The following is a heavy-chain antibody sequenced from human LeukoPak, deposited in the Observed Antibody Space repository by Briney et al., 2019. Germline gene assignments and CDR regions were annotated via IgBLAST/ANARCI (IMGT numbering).Heavy chain of an antibody. Sequence: ASVKVSCKASGYTFTRYGISWVRQAPGQGLEWMGWISAYNGNTNYAQKLQGRVTMTTDTSTSTAYMELRSLRSDDTAVYYCARDKKSSPVVTTRRLDYWGQGTLVTVSS. J-gene: IGHJ4*02. D-gene: IGHD4-23*01. CDR3: ARDKKSSPVVTTRRLDY. V-gene: IGHV1-18*01. CDR2: ISAYNGNT. CDR1: GYTFTRYG.